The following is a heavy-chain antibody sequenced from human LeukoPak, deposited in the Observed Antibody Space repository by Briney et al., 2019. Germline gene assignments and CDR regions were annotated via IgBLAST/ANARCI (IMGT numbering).Heavy chain of an antibody. CDR1: GGSFSGYY. CDR3: ARSRRYYGGNSVGYYYYYMDV. CDR2: INHSGST. V-gene: IGHV4-34*01. J-gene: IGHJ6*03. Sequence: SETLSLTCAVYGGSFSGYYWSWIRQPPGKGLEWIGEINHSGSTNYNPSLKSRVTISVDTSKNQFSLKLSSVTAADTAVYYCARSRRYYGGNSVGYYYYYMDVWGKGTTVTVSS. D-gene: IGHD4-23*01.